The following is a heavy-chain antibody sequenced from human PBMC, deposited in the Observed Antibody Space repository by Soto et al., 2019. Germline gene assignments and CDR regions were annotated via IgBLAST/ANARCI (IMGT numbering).Heavy chain of an antibody. CDR1: GFSFSSYG. CDR3: AKAPYSGYEIDY. Sequence: QVQLVESGGGVVQPGRSLRLSCAASGFSFSSYGMRWVRQAPGKGLEWVAVISYDGSNKYYADSVKGRFTISRDNSKNTLYLQMNSLIAEDTAVYYCAKAPYSGYEIDYWGQGTLVTVSS. D-gene: IGHD5-12*01. CDR2: ISYDGSNK. J-gene: IGHJ4*02. V-gene: IGHV3-30*18.